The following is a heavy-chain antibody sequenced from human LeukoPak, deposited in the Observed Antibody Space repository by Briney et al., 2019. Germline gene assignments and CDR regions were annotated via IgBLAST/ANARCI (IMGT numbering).Heavy chain of an antibody. D-gene: IGHD3-10*01. Sequence: GGSLRLSCAASGFTVSSNCMSWVRQAPGKGLEWVSVIYSGGSTYYADSVKGRFTISRDNSKNTLYLQMNSLRAEDTAVYYCARDHARLRRVPRGWFDPWGQGTLVTVSS. CDR2: IYSGGST. CDR3: ARDHARLRRVPRGWFDP. V-gene: IGHV3-66*01. J-gene: IGHJ5*02. CDR1: GFTVSSNC.